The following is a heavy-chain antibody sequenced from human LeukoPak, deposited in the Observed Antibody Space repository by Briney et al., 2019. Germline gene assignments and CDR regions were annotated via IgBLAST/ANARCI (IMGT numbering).Heavy chain of an antibody. D-gene: IGHD3-22*01. CDR1: GGSFSGYY. Sequence: PSETLSLTCAVYGGSFSGYYWSWIRQPPGKGLEWIGEINHSGSTNYNTSLKSRVTISVDTSKNQFSLKLSSVTAADTAVYYCARMGAADYDSSGYLDYWGQGTLVTVSS. V-gene: IGHV4-34*01. J-gene: IGHJ4*02. CDR3: ARMGAADYDSSGYLDY. CDR2: INHSGST.